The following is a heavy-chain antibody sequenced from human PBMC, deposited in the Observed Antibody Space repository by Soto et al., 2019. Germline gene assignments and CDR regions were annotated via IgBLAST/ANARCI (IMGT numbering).Heavy chain of an antibody. CDR2: IYHIGSP. CDR3: ARRLMGEFDY. Sequence: LSLTCAVSGGSISSGGYSWGWIRQPPGKGLEWIGHIYHIGSPFYNPSLMSRVSISIDRSQNQVSLNLRSVTAADTAVYYCARRLMGEFDYWGQGILVTVSS. D-gene: IGHD2-8*01. CDR1: GGSISSGGYS. V-gene: IGHV4-30-2*01. J-gene: IGHJ4*02.